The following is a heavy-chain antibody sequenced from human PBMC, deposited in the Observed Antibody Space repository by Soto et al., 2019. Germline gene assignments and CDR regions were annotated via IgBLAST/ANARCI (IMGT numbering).Heavy chain of an antibody. CDR1: GFTFSSYA. CDR3: ARSPRDSGYRANWFDP. Sequence: GGSLRLSCAASGFTFSSYAMHWVRQAPGKGLEWVAVISYDGSNKYYADSVKGRFTISRDNSKNTLYLQMNSLRAEDTAVYYCARSPRDSGYRANWFDPWGQGTLVTVSS. CDR2: ISYDGSNK. D-gene: IGHD3-10*01. J-gene: IGHJ5*02. V-gene: IGHV3-30-3*01.